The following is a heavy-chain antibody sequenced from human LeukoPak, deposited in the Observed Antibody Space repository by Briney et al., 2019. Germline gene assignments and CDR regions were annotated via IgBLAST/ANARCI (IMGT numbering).Heavy chain of an antibody. Sequence: PGGSLRLSCGASGFMFSKAWMNWVRQAPGKGLEWLGRIKSKPDGDTLDYAAPVKGRFTISRDDSRNTVYLQISSLKTEDTAVYYCTTGGPYFDYWGRGTLVTVSS. CDR2: IKSKPDGDTL. J-gene: IGHJ4*02. CDR3: TTGGPYFDY. V-gene: IGHV3-15*01. CDR1: GFMFSKAW.